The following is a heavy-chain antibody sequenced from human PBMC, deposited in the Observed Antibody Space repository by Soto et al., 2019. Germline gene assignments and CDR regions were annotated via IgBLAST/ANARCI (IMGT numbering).Heavy chain of an antibody. D-gene: IGHD2-2*01. V-gene: IGHV1-69*01. CDR3: ARERLPPEVPAAISRHYYYYYGIDV. Sequence: QVQLVQSGAEVKKPGSSVKVSCKASGGTFSSYAISWVRQAPGQGLEWMGGIIPIFGTANYARKFQGRVTITADESMSTAYMRLSSLRSEDTAGYYCARERLPPEVPAAISRHYYYYYGIDVWGQGTTVTVSS. CDR2: IIPIFGTA. CDR1: GGTFSSYA. J-gene: IGHJ6*02.